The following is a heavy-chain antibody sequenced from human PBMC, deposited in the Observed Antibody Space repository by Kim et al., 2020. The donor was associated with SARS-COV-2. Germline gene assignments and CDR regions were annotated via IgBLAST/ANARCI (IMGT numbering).Heavy chain of an antibody. Sequence: SETLSLTCTVSGGSISSGGYYWSWIRQHPGKGLEWIGYIYYSGSTYYNPSLKSRVTISVDTSKNQFSLKLSSVTAADTAVYYCARARSPSGYYYYYYGMDVWGQGTTVTVSS. D-gene: IGHD2-15*01. CDR2: IYYSGST. V-gene: IGHV4-31*03. J-gene: IGHJ6*02. CDR1: GGSISSGGYY. CDR3: ARARSPSGYYYYYYGMDV.